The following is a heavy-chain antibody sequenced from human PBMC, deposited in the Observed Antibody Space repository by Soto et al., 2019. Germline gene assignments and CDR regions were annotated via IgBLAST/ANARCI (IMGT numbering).Heavy chain of an antibody. CDR3: ARGSFSSSSSWFDP. CDR1: GGSISSYY. V-gene: IGHV4-59*01. D-gene: IGHD6-6*01. J-gene: IGHJ5*02. Sequence: SETLSLTCTVSGGSISSYYWSWIRQPPGKGLEWIGYIYYSGSTNYNPSLKSRVTISVDTSKNQFSLKLSSVTAADTAVYYCARGSFSSSSSWFDPWGQGTLVTVSS. CDR2: IYYSGST.